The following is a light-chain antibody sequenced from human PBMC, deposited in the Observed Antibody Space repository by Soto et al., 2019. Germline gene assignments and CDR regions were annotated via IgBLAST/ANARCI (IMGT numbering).Light chain of an antibody. V-gene: IGKV3-20*01. J-gene: IGKJ4*01. CDR2: GAS. CDR3: QQYGTSPLT. CDR1: QTVRNNY. Sequence: ELVLTQSPGTLSLSPGERATLSCRASQTVRNNYLAWYQQKPGQAPRLLIYGASRRATGIPDRFSGSGSGTDFTLTISRLEPEDFAVFYCQQYGTSPLTFGGGTKVDIK.